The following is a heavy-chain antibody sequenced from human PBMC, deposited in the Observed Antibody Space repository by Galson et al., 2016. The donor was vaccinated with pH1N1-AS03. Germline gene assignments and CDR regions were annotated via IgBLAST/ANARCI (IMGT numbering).Heavy chain of an antibody. CDR1: GGTFNKYA. V-gene: IGHV1-69*05. CDR2: IIPIFGNS. Sequence: SVKVSCKASGGTFNKYAITWVRQAPGQGLEWMGGIIPIFGNSDYAQKFQGRVTTSTDKSTTTAYMELSSLRSEDTAVYYCVRGDGGNNFGFWGQGTLVTVSS. J-gene: IGHJ4*02. CDR3: VRGDGGNNFGF. D-gene: IGHD4-23*01.